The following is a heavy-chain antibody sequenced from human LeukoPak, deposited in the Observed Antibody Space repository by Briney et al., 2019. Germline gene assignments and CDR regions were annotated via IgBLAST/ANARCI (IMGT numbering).Heavy chain of an antibody. CDR1: GFTFSNYE. CDR3: AKAPVGYISGWYDY. Sequence: GGSLRLSCAASGFTFSNYEMNWVRQAPGRGLEWISYISSISATIFYADSVKGRFTISRDNAKNVLYLQMNSLRDDDTAVYYCAKAPVGYISGWYDYWGQGTLVTVSS. CDR2: ISSISATI. J-gene: IGHJ4*02. V-gene: IGHV3-48*03. D-gene: IGHD6-19*01.